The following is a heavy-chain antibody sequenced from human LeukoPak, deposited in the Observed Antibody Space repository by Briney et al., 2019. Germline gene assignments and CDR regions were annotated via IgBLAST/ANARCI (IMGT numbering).Heavy chain of an antibody. Sequence: SETLSLTCTVSGGPISSSSYYWGWIRQPPGKGLEWIGSIYYSGSTYYNPSLKSRVTISVDTSKNQFSLKLSSVTAADTAVYYCARDKEYYDFWSGYYLNNWFDPWGQGTLVTVSS. J-gene: IGHJ5*02. CDR1: GGPISSSSYY. CDR3: ARDKEYYDFWSGYYLNNWFDP. V-gene: IGHV4-39*07. D-gene: IGHD3-3*01. CDR2: IYYSGST.